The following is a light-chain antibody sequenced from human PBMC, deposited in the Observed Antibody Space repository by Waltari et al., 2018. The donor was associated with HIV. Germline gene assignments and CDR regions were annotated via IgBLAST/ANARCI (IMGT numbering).Light chain of an antibody. J-gene: IGLJ2*01. V-gene: IGLV3-25*03. CDR3: QSTDSGGTHVV. Sequence: YELTQSPSMSVSPGQTARISCSGDALPMKYCFWYKQKPGQAPGLLIYKDIERPSWVPERFSASSSGTTVILTISGVQAEDEAVYYCQSTDSGGTHVVFGGGTKLTVL. CDR1: ALPMKY. CDR2: KDI.